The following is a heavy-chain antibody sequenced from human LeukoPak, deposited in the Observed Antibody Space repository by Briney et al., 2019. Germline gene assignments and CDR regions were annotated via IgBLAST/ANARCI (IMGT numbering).Heavy chain of an antibody. D-gene: IGHD5-12*01. CDR1: GFTFSSYI. J-gene: IGHJ4*02. CDR3: ARDLYVDRTR. CDR2: ISSSSSYI. V-gene: IGHV3-21*01. Sequence: GGSLRLSCAASGFTFSSYIMTWVRQAPGKGLEWVSSISSSSSYIYYADSVKGRFTISRDNAKNSLYLQMNSLRAEDTAVYYCARDLYVDRTRWGQGTLVTVSS.